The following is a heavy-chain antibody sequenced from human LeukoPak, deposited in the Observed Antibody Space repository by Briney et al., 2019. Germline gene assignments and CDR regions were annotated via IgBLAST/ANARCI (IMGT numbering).Heavy chain of an antibody. D-gene: IGHD5-18*01. CDR2: ISYDGSNK. V-gene: IGHV3-30*04. J-gene: IGHJ5*02. CDR3: ARDHKGETWIQLWHIGYNWFDP. CDR1: GFTFSSYA. Sequence: GGSLRLSCAASGFTFSSYAMHWVRQAPGKGLEWVAVISYDGSNKYYADSVKGRFTISRDNSKNTLYLQMNSLRAEDTAVYYCARDHKGETWIQLWHIGYNWFDPWGQGTLVTVSS.